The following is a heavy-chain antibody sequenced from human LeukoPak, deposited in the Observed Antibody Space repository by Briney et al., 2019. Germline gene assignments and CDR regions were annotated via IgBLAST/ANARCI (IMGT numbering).Heavy chain of an antibody. D-gene: IGHD5-12*01. J-gene: IGHJ4*02. CDR2: IIPILNTA. CDR3: ARAHSGYDVKYFAY. Sequence: SVKVSCKASGGAFSSYAISWVRQAPGQGLEWMGRIIPILNTANSAEKFQGRVTITADKFTNTAYMELSSLRSEDTAIYYCARAHSGYDVKYFAYWGQGTLVTVSS. CDR1: GGAFSSYA. V-gene: IGHV1-69*04.